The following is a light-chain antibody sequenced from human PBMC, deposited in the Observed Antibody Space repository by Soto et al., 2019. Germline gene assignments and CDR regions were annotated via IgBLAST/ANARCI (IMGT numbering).Light chain of an antibody. V-gene: IGLV2-14*01. CDR1: SSDVGGYNY. CDR3: SSYTSSSTPPYV. Sequence: QSALTQPASVSGSPGQSITISCTGTSSDVGGYNYVSWYQQHPGKAPKLMIYEVSNRPSGVSNRFSGSKSGNTTSLTISGLQAEDEDDYYYSSYTSSSTPPYVFGTGTKLTVL. CDR2: EVS. J-gene: IGLJ1*01.